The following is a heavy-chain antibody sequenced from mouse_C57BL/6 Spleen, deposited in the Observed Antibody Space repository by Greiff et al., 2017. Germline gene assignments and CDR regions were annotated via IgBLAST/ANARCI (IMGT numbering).Heavy chain of an antibody. D-gene: IGHD1-1*01. CDR3: TGPITTVVANYAMDY. V-gene: IGHV6-3*01. CDR1: GFTFSNYW. CDR2: IRLKSDNYAT. J-gene: IGHJ4*01. Sequence: EVQLVESGGGLVQPGGSMKLSCVASGFTFSNYWMNWVRQSPEKGLEWVAQIRLKSDNYATHCAESVKGRFTISRDDYKSSVYLQMNNLRAEDTGIYYCTGPITTVVANYAMDYWGQGTSVTVSS.